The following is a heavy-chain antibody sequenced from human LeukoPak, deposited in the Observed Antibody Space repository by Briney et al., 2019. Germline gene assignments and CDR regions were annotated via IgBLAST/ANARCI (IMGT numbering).Heavy chain of an antibody. J-gene: IGHJ3*02. Sequence: SETLSLTCTVSGGSISSSSYYWGWIRQPPGKGPEWIGSIYYSGSTYYNPSLKSRVTISVDTSKNQFSLKLSSVTAADTAVYYCAREGFWSGYYDDAFDIWGQGTMVTVSS. V-gene: IGHV4-39*02. CDR1: GGSISSSSYY. D-gene: IGHD3-3*01. CDR2: IYYSGST. CDR3: AREGFWSGYYDDAFDI.